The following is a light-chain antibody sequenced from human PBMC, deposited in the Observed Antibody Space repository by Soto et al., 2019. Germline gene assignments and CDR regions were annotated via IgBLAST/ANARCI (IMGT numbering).Light chain of an antibody. Sequence: EIVLTQSPGTLSLSPGERATLSCRASQSVSSNYLGWYQRKPGQAPRLLIYGASSRATDIPNRFSGSGSGTDLPLTIIRLEREDFAVYFCQQYGGSPSAFGQGTKVEIK. CDR1: QSVSSNY. V-gene: IGKV3-20*01. J-gene: IGKJ1*01. CDR2: GAS. CDR3: QQYGGSPSA.